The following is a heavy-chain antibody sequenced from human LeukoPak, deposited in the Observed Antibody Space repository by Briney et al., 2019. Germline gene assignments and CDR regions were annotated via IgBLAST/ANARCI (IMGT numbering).Heavy chain of an antibody. CDR2: IIPILGIA. V-gene: IGHV1-69*04. CDR1: GGTFSSYA. CDR3: GSDYYDSSGTPPNFDY. J-gene: IGHJ4*02. Sequence: ASVKVSCKASGGTFSSYAISWVRQAPGQGLEWMGRIIPILGIANYAQKFQGRVTITADKSTSTAYMELSSLRSEDTAVYYCGSDYYDSSGTPPNFDYWGQGTLVTVSS. D-gene: IGHD3-22*01.